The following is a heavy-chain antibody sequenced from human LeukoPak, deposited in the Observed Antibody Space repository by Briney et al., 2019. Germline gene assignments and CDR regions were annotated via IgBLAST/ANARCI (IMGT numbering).Heavy chain of an antibody. CDR1: GFTFSNYA. D-gene: IGHD6-13*01. CDR3: AKGGLAAAGIDH. Sequence: GGSLRLSCGASGFTFSNYAMHWVRQAPGKGLDWVAIIWYDGSNKYYADSVRGRFTISRDLSKNMVFLQMNSLRVEDTALYYCAKGGLAAAGIDHWGQGVLVTVSS. CDR2: IWYDGSNK. J-gene: IGHJ4*02. V-gene: IGHV3-33*03.